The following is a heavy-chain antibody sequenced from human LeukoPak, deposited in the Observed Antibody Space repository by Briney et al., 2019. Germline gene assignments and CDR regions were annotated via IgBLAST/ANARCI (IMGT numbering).Heavy chain of an antibody. CDR1: GFTFSTYW. Sequence: GGSLRLSCAASGFTFSTYWMYWVRQTPGKGLEWVANIKQDGSHKYYVDSVKGRFTISRDNAKNSLYLQMNSLRAEDTAVYYCAREIRDAFDIWGQGTMVTVSS. CDR2: IKQDGSHK. CDR3: AREIRDAFDI. J-gene: IGHJ3*02. V-gene: IGHV3-7*01.